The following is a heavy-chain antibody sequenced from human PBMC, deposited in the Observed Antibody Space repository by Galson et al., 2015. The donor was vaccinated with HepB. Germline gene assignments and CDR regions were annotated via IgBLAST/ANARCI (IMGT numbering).Heavy chain of an antibody. CDR3: ARRGTAYSSSSNWYFDL. CDR2: IFPIFGTS. V-gene: IGHV1-69*13. D-gene: IGHD6-6*01. J-gene: IGHJ2*01. Sequence: SVKVSCKVSGGTFNNYPISWVRQAPGRGLFWLGGIFPIFGTSNYAKKFQGRVTITADESTSTAYMELSILGFEDTAVYYCARRGTAYSSSSNWYFDLWGVAPWSVSPQ. CDR1: GGTFNNYP.